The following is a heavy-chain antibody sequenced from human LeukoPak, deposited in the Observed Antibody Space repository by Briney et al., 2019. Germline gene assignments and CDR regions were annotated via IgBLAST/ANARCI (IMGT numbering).Heavy chain of an antibody. Sequence: ETLSLTCTVSGGSISSYYWSWIRQPPGKGLEWASSISGSAGSTYYADSVKGRFTISRDNSKNTLYLQMNSLRAEDTAVYYCAKTISKFGELLDRRDYWGQGTLVTISS. CDR1: GGSISSYY. D-gene: IGHD3-10*01. V-gene: IGHV3-23*01. CDR3: AKTISKFGELLDRRDY. CDR2: ISGSAGST. J-gene: IGHJ4*02.